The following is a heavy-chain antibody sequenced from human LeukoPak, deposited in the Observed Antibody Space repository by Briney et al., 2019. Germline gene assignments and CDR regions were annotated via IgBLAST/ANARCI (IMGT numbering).Heavy chain of an antibody. CDR1: GGSISSYY. J-gene: IGHJ4*02. Sequence: SETLSLTCTVSGGSISSYYWSWIRQPPGKGLEWIGYIYYSGSTNYNPSLKSRVTISVDTSKNQFSLKVSSVTAADTAEYYCAKHLSPGRAPEDYWGQGTLVTVSS. D-gene: IGHD6-13*01. V-gene: IGHV4-59*08. CDR2: IYYSGST. CDR3: AKHLSPGRAPEDY.